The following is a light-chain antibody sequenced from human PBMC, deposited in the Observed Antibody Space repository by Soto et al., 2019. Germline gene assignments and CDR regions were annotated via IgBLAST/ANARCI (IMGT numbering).Light chain of an antibody. CDR2: GAS. Sequence: EIVMTQSPATLCVSPGERATLSCRASQSVYSHLAWYQQKPGQAPRLLIYGASTRATGIPDRFSGSGSGTEFTLTISSLQSEDFAVYYCQHYSNWPPWTFGQGTKVDIK. CDR3: QHYSNWPPWT. J-gene: IGKJ1*01. V-gene: IGKV3D-15*01. CDR1: QSVYSH.